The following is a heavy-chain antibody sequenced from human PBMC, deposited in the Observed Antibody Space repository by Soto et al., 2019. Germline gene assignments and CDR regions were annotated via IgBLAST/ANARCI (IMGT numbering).Heavy chain of an antibody. Sequence: GSLRLSCAVSGFPFSDNTMSWVRQAPGRGLEWVSTIDRRGDYTYYADSVKGRFLISRDDSKNMVYLQMDSLRAEDTAVYFCAKLGVRTTTVNIDAFDIWGQGTLVTVSS. CDR1: GFPFSDNT. V-gene: IGHV3-23*01. J-gene: IGHJ3*02. D-gene: IGHD3-10*01. CDR2: IDRRGDYT. CDR3: AKLGVRTTTVNIDAFDI.